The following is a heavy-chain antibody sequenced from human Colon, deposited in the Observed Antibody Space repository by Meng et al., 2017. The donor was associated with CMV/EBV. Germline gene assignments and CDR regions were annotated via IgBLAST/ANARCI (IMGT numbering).Heavy chain of an antibody. CDR3: ARDRSSIVVSYWFDP. CDR1: GFAFRDYA. V-gene: IGHV3-23*01. D-gene: IGHD1-26*01. J-gene: IGHJ5*02. Sequence: GGSLRLSCAASGFAFRDYAMSWVRQAPGKGLEWVSTINASGGTTYYAASVKGRFTISRDNSKNTLYLQLNSLRAEDTAVYYCARDRSSIVVSYWFDPWGQGTLVTVSS. CDR2: INASGGTT.